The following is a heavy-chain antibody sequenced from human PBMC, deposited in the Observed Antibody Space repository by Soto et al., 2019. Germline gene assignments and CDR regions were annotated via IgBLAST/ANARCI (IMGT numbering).Heavy chain of an antibody. CDR3: ARGFSAGKGSPPDF. Sequence: GGSLRLSCVASGLTFGSRAMSWVRQSPGEGLEWVSTITDTGGDAKYADSVRGRFTISRDNSKNTLYLQMNNLRDGDTAVYYCARGFSAGKGSPPDFWGQGTLVTVSS. CDR2: ITDTGGDA. D-gene: IGHD3-10*01. V-gene: IGHV3-23*01. J-gene: IGHJ4*02. CDR1: GLTFGSRA.